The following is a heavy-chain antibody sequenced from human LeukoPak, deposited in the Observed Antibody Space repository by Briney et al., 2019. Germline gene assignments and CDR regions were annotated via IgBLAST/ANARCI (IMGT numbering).Heavy chain of an antibody. D-gene: IGHD1-26*01. CDR2: IKHDGSEK. J-gene: IGHJ4*02. CDR1: GFTFSSYW. Sequence: GGSLRLSCAASGFTFSSYWMSWVRQAPGKGLEWVANIKHDGSEKFYVDSVKGRFTISRDNAKNTLYLQMNSLRAEDTAVYYCARVRAQEWESRSFDYWGQGTLVTVSS. V-gene: IGHV3-7*01. CDR3: ARVRAQEWESRSFDY.